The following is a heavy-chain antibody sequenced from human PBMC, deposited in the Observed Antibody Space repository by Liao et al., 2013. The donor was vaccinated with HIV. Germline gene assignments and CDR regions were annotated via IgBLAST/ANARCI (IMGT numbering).Heavy chain of an antibody. Sequence: QVQLQESGPGLVKPSQTLSLTCTVSGASISSGTYYWSWIRQAAGKRLEWIGRIYTSGSTNYNPSLKSRVTMSVDTSKNQFSLKLSSVTAADTAVYYCARGIRIAAAVTPYYSYMDVWGKGTTVTVSS. CDR1: GASISSGTYY. CDR2: IYTSGST. CDR3: ARGIRIAAAVTPYYSYMDV. D-gene: IGHD6-13*01. J-gene: IGHJ6*03. V-gene: IGHV4-61*02.